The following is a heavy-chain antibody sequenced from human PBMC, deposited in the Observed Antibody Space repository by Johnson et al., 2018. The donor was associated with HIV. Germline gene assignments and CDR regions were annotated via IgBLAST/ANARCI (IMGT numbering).Heavy chain of an antibody. Sequence: VQLMESGGGVVQPGRSLRLSCAASGFAFSSNYMSWVRQAPGKGLEWVSVIYSGGSTYYADSVKGRFTIYRDNSKNTLYLQMNSLRAEDTAVYYCARDRAEAYYYDSSGRKSGFDIWGQGTMVTVSS. CDR1: GFAFSSNY. CDR3: ARDRAEAYYYDSSGRKSGFDI. J-gene: IGHJ3*02. D-gene: IGHD3-22*01. CDR2: IYSGGST. V-gene: IGHV3-66*02.